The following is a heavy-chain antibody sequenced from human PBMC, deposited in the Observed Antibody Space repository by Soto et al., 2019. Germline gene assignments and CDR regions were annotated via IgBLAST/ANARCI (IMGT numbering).Heavy chain of an antibody. Sequence: ASVKVSCKASGYMFPSYGFTWVRQAPGQGLEWMGWISAHDGNTNYAENLQGRVTMTTDTSTSTAYMELGSLRSDDTAIYYCARYCSSANCYSKYYFDSWGQGTLVTVSS. J-gene: IGHJ4*02. V-gene: IGHV1-18*01. D-gene: IGHD2-2*01. CDR1: GYMFPSYG. CDR2: ISAHDGNT. CDR3: ARYCSSANCYSKYYFDS.